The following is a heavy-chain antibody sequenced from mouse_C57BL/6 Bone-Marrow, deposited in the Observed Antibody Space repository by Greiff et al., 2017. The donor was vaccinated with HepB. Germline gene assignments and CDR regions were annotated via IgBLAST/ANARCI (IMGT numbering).Heavy chain of an antibody. CDR1: GYSFTGYF. Sequence: EVQLQESGPELVKPGDSVKISCKASGYSFTGYFMNWVMQSHGKSLEWIGRINPYNGDTFYNQKFKGKATLTVDKSSSTAYMGLRSLTSEDSAVYYCARRTAQATVYFDYWGQGTTLTVSS. D-gene: IGHD3-2*02. J-gene: IGHJ2*01. V-gene: IGHV1-20*01. CDR3: ARRTAQATVYFDY. CDR2: INPYNGDT.